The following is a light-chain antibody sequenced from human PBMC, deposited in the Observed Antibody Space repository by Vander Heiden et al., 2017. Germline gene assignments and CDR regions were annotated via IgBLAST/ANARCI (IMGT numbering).Light chain of an antibody. Sequence: SSELTQYPTVSVSLGQTVRITCQGDSWRNNYACWYQQKPGQAPVLIIYEKDNRPSGIPDRFSGSGSGNTASLTITGAQAEDEADYYCNSRDSSGNHLVFGGGTKLTVL. CDR3: NSRDSSGNHLV. CDR1: SWRNNY. J-gene: IGLJ2*01. V-gene: IGLV3-19*01. CDR2: EKD.